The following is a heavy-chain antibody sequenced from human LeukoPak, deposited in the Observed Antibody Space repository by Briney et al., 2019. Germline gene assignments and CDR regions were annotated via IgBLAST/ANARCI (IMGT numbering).Heavy chain of an antibody. D-gene: IGHD6-19*01. CDR3: ARARRQWLVGTTIRGDNPPYYFDY. CDR1: GGSIRSNF. V-gene: IGHV4-59*01. J-gene: IGHJ4*02. Sequence: SETLSLTCSVSGGSIRSNFWSWIRQPAGKGLEWIGYIDDSGNTKYNPSLKNRVTMSVDTSKTQLSLNLRSVTAADTAVYYCARARRQWLVGTTIRGDNPPYYFDYWGQGTLVTVSS. CDR2: IDDSGNT.